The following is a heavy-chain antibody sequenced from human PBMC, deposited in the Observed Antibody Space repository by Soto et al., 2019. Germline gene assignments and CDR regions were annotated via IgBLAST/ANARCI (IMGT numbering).Heavy chain of an antibody. CDR2: IWYDGNNQ. D-gene: IGHD6-19*01. CDR3: ARDDIPGIAVATYGMDV. V-gene: IGHV3-33*01. J-gene: IGHJ6*02. Sequence: GGSLRLSCAASGFAFSTYGMHWVRQAPGKGLEWVAVIWYDGNNQYYTDSVEGRFTISRDNSHNTLYLQMNSLRAEDTAVYYCARDDIPGIAVATYGMDVWGQGTTVTVSS. CDR1: GFAFSTYG.